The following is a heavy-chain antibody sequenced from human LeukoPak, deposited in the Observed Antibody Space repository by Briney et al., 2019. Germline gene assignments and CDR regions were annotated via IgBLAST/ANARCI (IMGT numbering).Heavy chain of an antibody. J-gene: IGHJ6*03. CDR2: IYYSGST. CDR3: ARGRYMDV. Sequence: SETLSLTCTVSGGSISSYYWSWIRQPPGKGLEWIGYIYYSGSTNCNPSLKSRVTISVDTSKNQFSLKLSSVTAADTAVYYCARGRYMDVWGKGTTVTISS. CDR1: GGSISSYY. V-gene: IGHV4-59*01.